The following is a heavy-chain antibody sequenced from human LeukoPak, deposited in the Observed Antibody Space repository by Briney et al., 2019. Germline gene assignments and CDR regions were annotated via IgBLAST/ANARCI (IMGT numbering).Heavy chain of an antibody. CDR1: GXTFSSYA. V-gene: IGHV3-30-3*01. Sequence: PGGSLRLSCAASGXTFSSYAMHWVRQAPGKGLEWVAVISYDGSNKYYADSVKGRLTISRDNSKNTLYLQMNSLRAEGTAVYYCASLYGDSAFDYWGQGTLVTVSS. D-gene: IGHD4-17*01. CDR2: ISYDGSNK. CDR3: ASLYGDSAFDY. J-gene: IGHJ4*02.